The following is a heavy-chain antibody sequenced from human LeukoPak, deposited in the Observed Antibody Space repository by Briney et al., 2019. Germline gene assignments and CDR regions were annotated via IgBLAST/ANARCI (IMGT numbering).Heavy chain of an antibody. CDR3: ARGEGSWIYYYGMDV. D-gene: IGHD6-13*01. J-gene: IGHJ6*02. Sequence: SETLSLTCTVSGYSISSGYYWGWIRQPPGKGLEWIGRIYHSGSTYYNPSLKSRVTISVDTSKNQFSLKLSSVTAADTAVYYCARGEGSWIYYYGMDVWGQGTTITVSS. CDR1: GYSISSGYY. V-gene: IGHV4-38-2*02. CDR2: IYHSGST.